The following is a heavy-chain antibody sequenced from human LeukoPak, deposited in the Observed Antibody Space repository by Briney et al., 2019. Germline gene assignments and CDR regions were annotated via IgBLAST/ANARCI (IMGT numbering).Heavy chain of an antibody. Sequence: ASVKVSCKASGYTFTSYGISWVRQAPGQGLEWMGWISAYNGNTNYAQKLQGRVTMTTDTSTSTAYMELRSLRSDDTAVYYCARDHVGATGLLWAFDYWGQGTPLTVSS. CDR1: GYTFTSYG. CDR3: ARDHVGATGLLWAFDY. CDR2: ISAYNGNT. D-gene: IGHD1-26*01. J-gene: IGHJ4*02. V-gene: IGHV1-18*01.